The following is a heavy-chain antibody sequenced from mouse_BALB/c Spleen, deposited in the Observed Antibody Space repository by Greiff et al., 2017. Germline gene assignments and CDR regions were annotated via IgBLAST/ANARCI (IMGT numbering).Heavy chain of an antibody. CDR1: GYSITSGYY. CDR2: ISYDGSN. CDR3: ARRDHGDGIAY. V-gene: IGHV3-6*02. Sequence: DVQLQESGPGLVKPSQSLSLTCSVTGYSITSGYYWYWIRQFPGNKLEWMGYISYDGSNNYNPLLKNRISITRDTTKNQFFLKLNSVTTEDTATYYCARRDHGDGIAYWGQGTLVTVSA. D-gene: IGHD1-2*01. J-gene: IGHJ3*01.